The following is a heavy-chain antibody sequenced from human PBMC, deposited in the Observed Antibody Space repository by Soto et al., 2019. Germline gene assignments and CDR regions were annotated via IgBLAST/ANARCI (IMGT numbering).Heavy chain of an antibody. CDR3: ARDGFSQQPVREAYYYGMDV. V-gene: IGHV1-18*01. J-gene: IGHJ6*02. D-gene: IGHD6-13*01. Sequence: QVQLVQSGAEVKKPGASVKVSCKASGYTFTSYGISWVRQAPGQGLEWMGWISAYNGNTNYAQKLQGRVTMTTDTSTSTAYMELRSQRSDDTAVYYCARDGFSQQPVREAYYYGMDVWGQGTTVTVSS. CDR1: GYTFTSYG. CDR2: ISAYNGNT.